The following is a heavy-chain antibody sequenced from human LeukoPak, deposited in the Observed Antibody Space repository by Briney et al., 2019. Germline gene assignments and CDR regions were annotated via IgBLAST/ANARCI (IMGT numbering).Heavy chain of an antibody. CDR3: ARGGYCSGTSCYWFDP. CDR2: ISTITGIP. J-gene: IGHJ5*02. CDR1: GYTFTIYH. Sequence: ASVNVSCKSSGYTFTIYHMQWARQAPGQGLEGMGWISTITGIPTYAQGFTGRFVFSLDTSVSTAYLQISSLKAEDTAVYYCARGGYCSGTSCYWFDPWGQGTLVTVSS. V-gene: IGHV7-4-1*02. D-gene: IGHD2-15*01.